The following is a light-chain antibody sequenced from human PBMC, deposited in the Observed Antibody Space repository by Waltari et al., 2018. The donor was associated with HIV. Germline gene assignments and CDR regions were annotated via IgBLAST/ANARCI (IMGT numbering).Light chain of an antibody. V-gene: IGKV3-15*01. CDR2: AAS. CDR3: QQHYRWSVTYT. Sequence: EIVLTQSPATLSVSPGERATLSCRASQSVSNNFSWYQQQHGQAPSILIYAASPRAAAVTARFSSGSAATEVSLIIISLQDDDVSAYYCQQHYRWSVTYTFGQGTKLEI. J-gene: IGKJ2*01. CDR1: QSVSNN.